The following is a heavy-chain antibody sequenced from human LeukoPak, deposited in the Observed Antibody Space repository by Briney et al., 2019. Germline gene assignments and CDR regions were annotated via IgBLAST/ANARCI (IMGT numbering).Heavy chain of an antibody. D-gene: IGHD4-17*01. CDR3: ARDGVYDDYGEYYFDY. Sequence: GGSLRLSCAASGFTFSSYWMSWVRQAPGKGLEWVANIKQDGSEKYYVDSVKGRFTISRDNAKNSRYLKMNSMWTVDMAVYYCARDGVYDDYGEYYFDYWGQGTLVTVSS. J-gene: IGHJ4*02. V-gene: IGHV3-7*01. CDR2: IKQDGSEK. CDR1: GFTFSSYW.